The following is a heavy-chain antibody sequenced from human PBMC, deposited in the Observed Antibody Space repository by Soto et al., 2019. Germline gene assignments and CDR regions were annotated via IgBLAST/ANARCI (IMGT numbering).Heavy chain of an antibody. J-gene: IGHJ5*02. Sequence: PSETLSLTCTISGGSISNIDHFWGWLRQPPGKGLEWIGNINHSGTTNYNPSLKSRVTISVDTSKNQFSLKLSSVTAADTAVYYCARDVAARPDWFDPWGQGTLVTVSS. CDR3: ARDVAARPDWFDP. V-gene: IGHV4-39*07. CDR2: INHSGTT. D-gene: IGHD6-6*01. CDR1: GGSISNIDHF.